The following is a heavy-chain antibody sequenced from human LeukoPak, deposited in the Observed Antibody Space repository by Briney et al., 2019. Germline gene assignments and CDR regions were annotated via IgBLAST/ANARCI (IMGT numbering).Heavy chain of an antibody. CDR3: ARDLDIVVVVAFDY. D-gene: IGHD2-15*01. CDR1: GYTFTGYY. CDR2: INPNSGGT. Sequence: GASVKVSCKASGYTFTGYYMHWVRQAPGQGLEWMGWINPNSGGTNYAQKFQGRVTMTRDTSISTAYMELSRLRSDDTAVYYCARDLDIVVVVAFDYWGQGTLVTVSS. J-gene: IGHJ4*02. V-gene: IGHV1-2*02.